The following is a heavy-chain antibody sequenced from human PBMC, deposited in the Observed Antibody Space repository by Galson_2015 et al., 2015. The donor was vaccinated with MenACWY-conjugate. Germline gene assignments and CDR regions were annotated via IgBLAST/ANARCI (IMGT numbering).Heavy chain of an antibody. Sequence: SLRLSCAASGFTLSSYGMHWVRQAPGKGLEWVAVISYDGSNKYYADSVKGRFTISRDNSKNTLYLQMNSLRAEDTAVYYCAKVVRGLLEDYWGQGTLVTVSS. V-gene: IGHV3-30*18. J-gene: IGHJ4*02. CDR3: AKVVRGLLEDY. CDR1: GFTLSSYG. D-gene: IGHD3-3*01. CDR2: ISYDGSNK.